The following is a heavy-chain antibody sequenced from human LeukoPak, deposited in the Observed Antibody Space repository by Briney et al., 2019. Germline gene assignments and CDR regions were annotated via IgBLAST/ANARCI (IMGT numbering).Heavy chain of an antibody. J-gene: IGHJ3*02. CDR1: GYTLTELS. CDR3: ATGRLRYFDWLFLGAFDI. CDR2: FDPEDGET. D-gene: IGHD3-9*01. Sequence: ASVKVSCKVSGYTLTELSMHWVRQAPGKGLEWMGGFDPEDGETIYAQKFQGRVTMTGDTSTDTAYMELSSLRSEDTAVYYCATGRLRYFDWLFLGAFDIWGQGTMVTVSS. V-gene: IGHV1-24*01.